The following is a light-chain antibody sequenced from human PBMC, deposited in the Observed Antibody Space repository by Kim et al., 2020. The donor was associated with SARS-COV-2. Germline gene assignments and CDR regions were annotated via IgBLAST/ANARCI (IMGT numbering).Light chain of an antibody. CDR3: QQYGSTPYT. CDR2: GAS. CDR1: QSVRSSY. J-gene: IGKJ2*01. V-gene: IGKV3-20*01. Sequence: EIVLTQSPGTLSLSPGERATLSCRASQSVRSSYLAWYQQKPGQAPRLLIYGASSRATGIPARFSGSESETDFTLTISRLEPEDFAVYYCQQYGSTPYTFGQGPKLEI.